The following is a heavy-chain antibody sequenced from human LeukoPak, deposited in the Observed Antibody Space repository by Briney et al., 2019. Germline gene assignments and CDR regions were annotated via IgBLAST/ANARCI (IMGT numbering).Heavy chain of an antibody. V-gene: IGHV4-59*01. D-gene: IGHD4-17*01. J-gene: IGHJ5*02. CDR2: IYYSGST. CDR1: GGSISSYY. Sequence: SETLSLTCTVSGGSISSYYWSWIRQPPGKGLEWIGYIYYSGSTNYNPSLKSRVTISVDTSKNQFSLKLSSVTAADTAVYYCARVQATVTKRRWFDPWGQGTLVTVSS. CDR3: ARVQATVTKRRWFDP.